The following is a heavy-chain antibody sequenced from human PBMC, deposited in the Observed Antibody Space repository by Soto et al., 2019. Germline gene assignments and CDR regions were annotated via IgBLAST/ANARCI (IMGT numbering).Heavy chain of an antibody. CDR1: GYTFTNSG. Sequence: ASVKVSCKASGYTFTNSGIYWLRQAPGQGLEWMGWISTYNGNTNYVQKLKGRFTMTTDTSTSTAYMELRSLRSDDTAVYYCARGDFLTASSSYWGQGTLVTVSS. J-gene: IGHJ4*02. D-gene: IGHD3-9*01. V-gene: IGHV1-18*01. CDR3: ARGDFLTASSSY. CDR2: ISTYNGNT.